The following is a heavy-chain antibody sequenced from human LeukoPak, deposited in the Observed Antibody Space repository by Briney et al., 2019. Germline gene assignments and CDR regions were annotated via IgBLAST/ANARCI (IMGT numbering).Heavy chain of an antibody. CDR1: GFTFSNAW. CDR3: TTDSRYEQWLVPPVDY. CDR2: IKSKTDGGTT. Sequence: PGGSLRLSCAASGFTFSNAWMSWVRQAPGKGLEWVGRIKSKTDGGTTDYAAPVKGRFTISRDDSKNTLYLQMNSLKTEDTAVYYCTTDSRYEQWLVPPVDYWGQGTLVTVSS. D-gene: IGHD6-19*01. V-gene: IGHV3-15*01. J-gene: IGHJ4*02.